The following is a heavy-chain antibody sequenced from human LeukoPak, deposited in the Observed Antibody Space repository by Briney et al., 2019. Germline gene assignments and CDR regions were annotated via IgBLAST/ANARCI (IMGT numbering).Heavy chain of an antibody. V-gene: IGHV3-23*01. CDR2: ISGGGHNT. CDR3: AKDHEVTMIVVVTPNYFDY. Sequence: GGSLRLSCAASGFTFSNYAMNWVRQAPGKGLEWVSAISGGGHNTYYADSVKGRFSISRDNSKTLYLQMNSLGAEDTAVYYCAKDHEVTMIVVVTPNYFDYWGQGTLVTVSS. CDR1: GFTFSNYA. J-gene: IGHJ4*02. D-gene: IGHD3-22*01.